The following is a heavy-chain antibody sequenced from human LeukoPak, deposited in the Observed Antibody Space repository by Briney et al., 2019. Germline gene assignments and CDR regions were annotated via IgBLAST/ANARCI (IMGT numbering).Heavy chain of an antibody. CDR1: GYTLTELS. CDR3: AMTIAAAGPVSFDY. Sequence: ASVTVSCKVSGYTLTELSMHWVRQAPGKGLEWMGGFDPEDGETIYAQKFQGRVTMTEDTSTDTAYMELSSLRSEDTAVYYCAMTIAAAGPVSFDYWGQGTLVTVSS. CDR2: FDPEDGET. J-gene: IGHJ4*02. D-gene: IGHD6-13*01. V-gene: IGHV1-24*01.